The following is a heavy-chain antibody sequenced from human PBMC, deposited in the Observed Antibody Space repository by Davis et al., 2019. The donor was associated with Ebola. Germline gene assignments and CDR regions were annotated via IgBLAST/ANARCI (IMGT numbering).Heavy chain of an antibody. V-gene: IGHV3-23*01. CDR2: IGGGGGST. CDR3: AKDDRNVVVNANHPEYFQH. J-gene: IGHJ1*01. CDR1: GFMFANYA. Sequence: PGGSLRLSCAASGFMFANYAMSWVRQAPGKGLEWVSSIGGGGGSTSYADSVQGRFTVSRDESTNTLFLHMNFLKAGDTAVYYCAKDDRNVVVNANHPEYFQHWGQGTLVAVSS. D-gene: IGHD2-21*01.